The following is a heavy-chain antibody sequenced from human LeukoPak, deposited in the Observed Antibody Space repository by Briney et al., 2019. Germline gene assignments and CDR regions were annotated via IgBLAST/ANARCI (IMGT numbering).Heavy chain of an antibody. V-gene: IGHV1-69*13. CDR1: GGTCSSYA. CDR3: ASDTRVQGHWFDL. CDR2: IIPIFGTA. Sequence: ASGKVSCKASGGTCSSYAISWVRQAPGQGLEWMGGIIPIFGTANYAQKFQGRVTITADESTSTAYMELSSLRSEDTAVYYCASDTRVQGHWFDLWGQGTLVTVSS. D-gene: IGHD1-1*01. J-gene: IGHJ5*02.